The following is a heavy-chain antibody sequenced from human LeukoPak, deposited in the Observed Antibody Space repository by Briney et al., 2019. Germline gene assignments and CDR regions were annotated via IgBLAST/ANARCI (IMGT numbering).Heavy chain of an antibody. CDR3: ARSIAAPPFDY. D-gene: IGHD6-6*01. Sequence: SETLSLTCTVSGGSISSGGYYWSWIRQHPGKGLEWIGYIYYSGSTYYNPSLKSRVTISVDTSKNQFSLKLSSVTAADTAVYYCARSIAAPPFDYWGQGTLVTVSS. CDR1: GGSISSGGYY. J-gene: IGHJ4*02. V-gene: IGHV4-31*03. CDR2: IYYSGST.